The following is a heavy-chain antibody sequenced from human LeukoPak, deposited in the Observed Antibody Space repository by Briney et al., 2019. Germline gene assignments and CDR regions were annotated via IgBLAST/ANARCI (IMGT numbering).Heavy chain of an antibody. D-gene: IGHD6-6*01. V-gene: IGHV3-11*03. CDR2: ISSSSSYT. Sequence: GGSLRLSCAASGFTFSDYYMSWIRQAPGKGLEWVSYISSSSSYTNYADSVKGRFTISRDNAKNSLYLQMNSLRAEDTAVYYCARNRNYRSIDDKVDYFDYWGQGTLVTVSS. J-gene: IGHJ4*02. CDR1: GFTFSDYY. CDR3: ARNRNYRSIDDKVDYFDY.